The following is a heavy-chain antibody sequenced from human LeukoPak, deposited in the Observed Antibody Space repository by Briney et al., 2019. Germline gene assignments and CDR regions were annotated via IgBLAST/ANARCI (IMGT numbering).Heavy chain of an antibody. CDR2: ITTTSSQI. J-gene: IGHJ3*02. CDR1: GFTFSNYA. Sequence: GGSLRLSCAASGFTFSNYAMSWVRQAPGKGLEWVSYITTTSSQIYYGDSVKGRFTISRDNAKNSLYLQMNSLRAEDTAVYYCARERVTTTAFDIWGQGTMVTVSS. CDR3: ARERVTTTAFDI. D-gene: IGHD5-12*01. V-gene: IGHV3-21*01.